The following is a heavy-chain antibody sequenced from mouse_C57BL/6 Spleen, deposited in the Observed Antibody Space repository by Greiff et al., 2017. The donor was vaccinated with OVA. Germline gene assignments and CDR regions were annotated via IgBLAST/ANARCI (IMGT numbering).Heavy chain of an antibody. CDR1: GYSITSGYY. J-gene: IGHJ1*03. Sequence: EVQLQESGPGLVKPSQSLSLTCSVTGYSITSGYYWNWIRQFPGNKLEWMGYISYDGSNNYNPSLKNRISITRDTSKNQFFLKLNSVTTEDTATYYCARDITTVVAPFDVWGTGTTVTVSS. D-gene: IGHD1-1*01. V-gene: IGHV3-6*01. CDR2: ISYDGSN. CDR3: ARDITTVVAPFDV.